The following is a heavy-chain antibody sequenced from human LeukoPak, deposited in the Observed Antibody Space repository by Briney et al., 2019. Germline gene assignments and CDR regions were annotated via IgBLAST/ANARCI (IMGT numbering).Heavy chain of an antibody. CDR2: IYSSGRT. Sequence: SETLSLTCTVSGDSISSGSYYWSWIRQPAGEGLEWIGRIYSSGRTHYSPSLKSRVAISVDTSKNRFSLRLSSVTAADTAVYYWARDLGGSYSSETWFDPWGQGTLVTVSS. CDR1: GDSISSGSYY. D-gene: IGHD1-26*01. J-gene: IGHJ5*02. CDR3: ARDLGGSYSSETWFDP. V-gene: IGHV4-61*02.